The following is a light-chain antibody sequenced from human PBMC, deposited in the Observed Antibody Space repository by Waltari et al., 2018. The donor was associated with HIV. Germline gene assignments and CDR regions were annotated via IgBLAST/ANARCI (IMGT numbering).Light chain of an antibody. V-gene: IGKV1-39*01. J-gene: IGKJ1*01. CDR1: QSISNY. CDR3: QQSYTTPPWT. CDR2: GAS. Sequence: DIQMTQSPSSLPASVGDRVTITCRASQSISNYLNWYQQKPGKAPSLLIYGASRLQSGVPSRFSGSGSGTDFTLTSSSLQAEDFATYYCQQSYTTPPWTFGQGTKVEI.